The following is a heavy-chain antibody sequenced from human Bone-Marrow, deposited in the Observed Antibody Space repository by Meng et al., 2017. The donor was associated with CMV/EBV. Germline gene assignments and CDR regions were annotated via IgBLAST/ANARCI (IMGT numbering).Heavy chain of an antibody. V-gene: IGHV1-69*12. Sequence: VQLVQSGAEVNKPGPSVEVSCKASGGTFSSYAISWVRQAPGQGLEWMGGIIPIFGTANYAQKFQGRVTITADESTSTAYMELSSLRSEDTAVYYCATEVGATRFFDYWGQGTLVTVSS. CDR2: IIPIFGTA. J-gene: IGHJ4*02. CDR3: ATEVGATRFFDY. D-gene: IGHD1-26*01. CDR1: GGTFSSYA.